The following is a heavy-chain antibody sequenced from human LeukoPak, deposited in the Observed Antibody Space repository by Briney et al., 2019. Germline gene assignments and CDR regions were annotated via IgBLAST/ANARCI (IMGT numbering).Heavy chain of an antibody. V-gene: IGHV3-21*01. Sequence: GGSLRLSCAASGFTFSSYNMNWVRQAPGKGLEWVSSISGSSTYIYYADSVKGRFTISRDNAKKSLYLQMNSLRAEDTAVYYCARDQGGSEPYCFDYWGQGTLVTASS. J-gene: IGHJ4*02. CDR1: GFTFSSYN. D-gene: IGHD1-26*01. CDR2: ISGSSTYI. CDR3: ARDQGGSEPYCFDY.